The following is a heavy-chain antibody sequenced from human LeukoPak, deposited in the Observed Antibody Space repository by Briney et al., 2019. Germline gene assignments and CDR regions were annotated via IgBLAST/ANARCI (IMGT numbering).Heavy chain of an antibody. CDR1: GFAFSSYA. CDR2: VSESGEST. J-gene: IGHJ4*02. D-gene: IGHD1-26*01. CDR3: AKGIGVGALAQFDY. V-gene: IGHV3-23*01. Sequence: GGSLRLSCAASGFAFSSYAMNWVRQAPGKGLEWVSRVSESGESTYDADSVKGRFTISRDNSRNTLYLQMNSLRADDTAVYYCAKGIGVGALAQFDYWGQGTLVTVSS.